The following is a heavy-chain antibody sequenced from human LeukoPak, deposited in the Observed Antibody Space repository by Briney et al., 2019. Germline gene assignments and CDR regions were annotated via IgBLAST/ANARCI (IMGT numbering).Heavy chain of an antibody. CDR2: INPNSGGT. Sequence: ASVNVSCKASGYTFTGYYMHWVRQAPGQGLEWMGWINPNSGGTNYAQKFQGRVTMTRDTSISTAYMELSRLRSDDTAVYYCARPNYDFWSGYPTWFDPWGQGTLVTVSS. J-gene: IGHJ5*02. CDR1: GYTFTGYY. CDR3: ARPNYDFWSGYPTWFDP. D-gene: IGHD3-3*01. V-gene: IGHV1-2*02.